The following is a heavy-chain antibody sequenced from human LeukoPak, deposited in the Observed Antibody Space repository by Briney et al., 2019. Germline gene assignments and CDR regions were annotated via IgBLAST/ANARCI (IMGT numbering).Heavy chain of an antibody. D-gene: IGHD7-27*01. Sequence: TGGSLRLSRAASGFNFGNYWMSWVRQAPGKGLEWVANIKQDGSEKYYVDSVKGRFTISRDNAKNSLFLQMNTLRAEDTAVYYCARDWGLDYWGQGALVTVSS. J-gene: IGHJ4*02. V-gene: IGHV3-7*04. CDR2: IKQDGSEK. CDR1: GFNFGNYW. CDR3: ARDWGLDY.